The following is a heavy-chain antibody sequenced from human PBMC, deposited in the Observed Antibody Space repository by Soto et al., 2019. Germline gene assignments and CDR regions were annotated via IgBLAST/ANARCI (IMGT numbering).Heavy chain of an antibody. CDR1: GGSISSSTYY. CDR2: IYYSGST. D-gene: IGHD3-3*01. V-gene: IGHV4-39*01. CDR3: AKVGFWSVYYVDY. J-gene: IGHJ4*02. Sequence: SETLSLTCSVSGGSISSSTYYWGWIRQPPGKGLEWIGSIYYSGSTDYNPSLKSRITISVDTSKNQFSLKLSSVTAADTAVYYCAKVGFWSVYYVDYWGQGTLVTVSS.